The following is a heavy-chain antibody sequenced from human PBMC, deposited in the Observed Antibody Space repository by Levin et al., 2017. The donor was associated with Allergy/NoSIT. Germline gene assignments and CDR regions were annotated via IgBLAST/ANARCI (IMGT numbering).Heavy chain of an antibody. CDR2: IFHSGTT. CDR3: ARDGESSDQSYDCYGMDV. CDR1: GGSITTYY. Sequence: SQTLSLTCTVPGGSITTYYWSWIRPSPGKGLEWIAYIFHSGTTNYNPSLTSRVTISLDTSKNQFSLKLRSVTSADTAVYYCARDGESSDQSYDCYGMDVWGQGTTVTVSS. J-gene: IGHJ6*02. V-gene: IGHV4-59*01. D-gene: IGHD3-22*01.